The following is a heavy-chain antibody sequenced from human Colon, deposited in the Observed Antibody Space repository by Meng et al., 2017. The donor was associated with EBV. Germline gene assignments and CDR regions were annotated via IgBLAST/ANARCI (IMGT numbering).Heavy chain of an antibody. Sequence: QVQLQESGPGLVKPSQCLPLTCPVAGGSISSGNHYWSWIRQHPGKGLEYIGYIYYSGSTYYNPSLKSRVIISVDTSKNQFSLRLNSVTAADTAVYYCASLYGDSSVWYLDLWGRGTLVTVSS. CDR1: GGSISSGNHY. V-gene: IGHV4-31*03. D-gene: IGHD4-17*01. J-gene: IGHJ2*01. CDR2: IYYSGST. CDR3: ASLYGDSSVWYLDL.